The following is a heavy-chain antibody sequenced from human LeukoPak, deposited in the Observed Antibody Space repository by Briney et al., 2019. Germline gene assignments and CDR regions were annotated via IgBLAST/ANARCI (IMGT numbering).Heavy chain of an antibody. CDR1: GFTFSIYA. J-gene: IGHJ4*02. CDR3: AKEHCGGDCDDW. CDR2: ISGSGGST. Sequence: GGSLRLSCAASGFTFSIYAMSWVRPAPGKGLEWLSAISGSGGSTYYADSVKGRFTISRDTSKNTLYLQMNSLRAEDTAVYYWAKEHCGGDCDDWWGQGTLVTVSS. V-gene: IGHV3-23*01. D-gene: IGHD2-21*02.